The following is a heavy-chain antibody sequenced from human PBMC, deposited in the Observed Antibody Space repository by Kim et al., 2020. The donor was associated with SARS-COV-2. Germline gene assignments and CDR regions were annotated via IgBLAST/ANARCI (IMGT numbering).Heavy chain of an antibody. V-gene: IGHV3-30*02. Sequence: YADSVKGRFTISRDNSKYTLYLQMNGLRAEDTAVYYCAIYGSGSTVHGMDVWGQGTTVTVSS. J-gene: IGHJ6*02. D-gene: IGHD3-10*01. CDR3: AIYGSGSTVHGMDV.